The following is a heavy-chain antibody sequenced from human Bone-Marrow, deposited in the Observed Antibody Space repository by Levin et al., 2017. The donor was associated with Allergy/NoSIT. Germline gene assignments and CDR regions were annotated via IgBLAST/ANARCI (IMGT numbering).Heavy chain of an antibody. CDR3: ARGIEPYGDYESNFYFFYMDV. CDR1: GFTFSDYY. CDR2: ISSTSTYT. V-gene: IGHV3-11*03. J-gene: IGHJ6*03. D-gene: IGHD4-17*01. Sequence: GGSLRLSCVASGFTFSDYYMNWIRQVPGKGLEWVSYISSTSTYTHYADSVKGRFTISRDNAKDSLYLEMDSLKADDTAVYYCARGIEPYGDYESNFYFFYMDVWGKGTTATVS.